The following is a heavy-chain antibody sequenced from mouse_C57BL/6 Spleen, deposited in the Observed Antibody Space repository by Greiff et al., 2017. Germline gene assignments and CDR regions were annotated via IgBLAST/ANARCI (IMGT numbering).Heavy chain of an antibody. CDR2: ISSGGSYT. D-gene: IGHD3-2*02. Sequence: EVMLVESGGDLVKPGGSLKLSCAASGFTFSSYGMSWVRQTPDKRLEWVATISSGGSYTYYPDSVKGRFTISRDNAKNTLYLQMSSLKSEDTAMYYCARLDSSGYLGAMDYWGQGTSVTVSS. CDR1: GFTFSSYG. V-gene: IGHV5-6*01. J-gene: IGHJ4*01. CDR3: ARLDSSGYLGAMDY.